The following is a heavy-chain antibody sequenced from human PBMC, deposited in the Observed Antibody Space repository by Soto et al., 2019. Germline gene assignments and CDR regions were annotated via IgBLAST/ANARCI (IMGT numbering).Heavy chain of an antibody. D-gene: IGHD6-13*01. CDR2: MNPNSGNT. V-gene: IGHV1-8*01. CDR1: GYTFTSYD. CDR3: ARGRVWIAAADYGMDV. Sequence: SVKVSCKASGYTFTSYDISWVRQATGQGLELMGWMNPNSGNTGYAQKFQGRVTMTRNTSISTAYMELSSLRSEDTAVYYCARGRVWIAAADYGMDVWGQGXTVTVYS. J-gene: IGHJ6*02.